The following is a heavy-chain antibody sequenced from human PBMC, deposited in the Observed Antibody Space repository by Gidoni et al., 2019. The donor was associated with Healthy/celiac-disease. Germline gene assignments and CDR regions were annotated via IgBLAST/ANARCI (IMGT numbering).Heavy chain of an antibody. CDR2: GSGGST. J-gene: IGHJ4*02. Sequence: GSGGSTYYADSVKGRFTISRDNSKNTLYLQMNSLRAEDTAVYYCAKSIDFWSGYCPDYWGQGTLVTVSS. V-gene: IGHV3-23*01. D-gene: IGHD3-3*01. CDR3: AKSIDFWSGYCPDY.